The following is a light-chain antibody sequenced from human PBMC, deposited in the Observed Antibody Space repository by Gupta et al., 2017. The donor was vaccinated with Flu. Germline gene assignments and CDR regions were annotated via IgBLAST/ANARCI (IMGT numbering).Light chain of an antibody. V-gene: IGKV4-1*01. CDR1: QSVLYSPNNKNY. Sequence: DIVMTQSPDSLAVSLGERATINCKSRQSVLYSPNNKNYLVWYQQNPGQPPKLLISWESVRESGVPDRFSGSGSGTDFTLTISSLQAEDVAVYYCQQYYAIPQTVGGGTKVEIK. J-gene: IGKJ4*01. CDR2: WES. CDR3: QQYYAIPQT.